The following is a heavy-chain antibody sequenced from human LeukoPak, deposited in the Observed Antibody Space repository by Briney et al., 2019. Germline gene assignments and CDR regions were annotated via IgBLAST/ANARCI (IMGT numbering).Heavy chain of an antibody. V-gene: IGHV3-48*03. J-gene: IGHJ4*02. CDR3: ASGWGLLRFGEPHYFDY. CDR1: GFTFSSYE. D-gene: IGHD3-10*01. Sequence: GGSLRLSCAASGFTFSSYEMNWVRQAPGKGLEWVSYISSSGSTIYYADSVKGRFTISRDNAKNSLYLQMNSLRAEDTAVYYCASGWGLLRFGEPHYFDYWGQGTLLNVSS. CDR2: ISSSGSTI.